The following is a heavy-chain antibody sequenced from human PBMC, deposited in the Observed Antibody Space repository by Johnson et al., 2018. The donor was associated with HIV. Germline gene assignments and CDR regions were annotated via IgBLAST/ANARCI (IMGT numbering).Heavy chain of an antibody. CDR1: GFTVNSNY. D-gene: IGHD3-10*01. CDR3: GGARLLWFRELWPHYAFDI. V-gene: IGHV3-30-3*01. J-gene: IGHJ3*02. Sequence: QMQLVESGGGLVQPGGSLRLSCAASGFTVNSNYMSWVRQAPGKGLEWVAVISYDGSNILYADSVKGRFTISRDNSKNTLYLQMNSLRGEDTAVYFCGGARLLWFRELWPHYAFDIWGQGTKVTVSS. CDR2: ISYDGSNI.